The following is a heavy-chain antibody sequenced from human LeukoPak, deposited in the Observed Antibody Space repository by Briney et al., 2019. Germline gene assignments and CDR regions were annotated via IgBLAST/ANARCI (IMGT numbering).Heavy chain of an antibody. J-gene: IGHJ6*03. D-gene: IGHD6-6*01. V-gene: IGHV4-59*01. CDR3: ARDWGVGGRPGYMDV. CDR1: GGSISNKY. CDR2: IYYSGNT. Sequence: SETLSLTCTVSGGSISNKYWSWIRQPPGKGLEWIGYIYYSGNTNYNPSLKSRVTILVDTSKNQVSLRLSSVTAADTAVYFCARDWGVGGRPGYMDVWGKGTTVTVSS.